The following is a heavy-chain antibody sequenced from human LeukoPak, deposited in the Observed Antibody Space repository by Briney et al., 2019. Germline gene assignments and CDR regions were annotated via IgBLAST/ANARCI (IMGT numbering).Heavy chain of an antibody. CDR2: ISVGRGDS. V-gene: IGHV1-3*03. D-gene: IGHD1-14*01. Sequence: GASVKVSCKASGYTFTSYTIHWVRQAPGQSLEWMGWISVGRGDSKCSQEFQGRVTLTRDTSATTAYLEVSGLRPEDMAVYYCARERGIRDAFDFWGQGTMVTVSS. CDR3: ARERGIRDAFDF. CDR1: GYTFTSYT. J-gene: IGHJ3*01.